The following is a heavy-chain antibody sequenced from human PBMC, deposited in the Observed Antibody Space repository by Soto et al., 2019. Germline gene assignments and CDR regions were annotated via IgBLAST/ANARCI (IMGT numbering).Heavy chain of an antibody. J-gene: IGHJ6*02. CDR3: ARSGGNSYYYGMDV. V-gene: IGHV4-31*02. CDR1: GGSISSGGYY. D-gene: IGHD3-10*01. Sequence: QVQLQESGPGLVKPSQTLSLTCSVSGGSISSGGYYWSWIRQPPGKGLEWIGYIYYSANTHYNPSLKGRVSISADTSKNQFSLNLSSVTAADTAVYYCARSGGNSYYYGMDVWGQGTMVTVSS. CDR2: IYYSANT.